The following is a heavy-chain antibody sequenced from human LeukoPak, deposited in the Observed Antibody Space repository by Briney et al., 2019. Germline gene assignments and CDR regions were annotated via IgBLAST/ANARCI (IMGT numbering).Heavy chain of an antibody. J-gene: IGHJ4*02. Sequence: GGSLRLSCAASGFTFSSYGMHWVRQAPGKGLEWVAFIRYDGSNIYYADSVKGRFTISRDNSKNTLYLQMNSLRAEDTAVYYCAKDHTILRFLEWVPFDYWGQGTLVTVSS. V-gene: IGHV3-30*02. D-gene: IGHD3-3*01. CDR3: AKDHTILRFLEWVPFDY. CDR1: GFTFSSYG. CDR2: IRYDGSNI.